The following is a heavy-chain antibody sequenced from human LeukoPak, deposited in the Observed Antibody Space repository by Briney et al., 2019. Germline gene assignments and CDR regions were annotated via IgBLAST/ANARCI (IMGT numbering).Heavy chain of an antibody. CDR3: AKGGRIVGATDDAFDI. V-gene: IGHV3-23*01. CDR1: GFTFSSYA. Sequence: GGSLRLSCAASGFTFSSYAMSWVRQAPGKGLEWVSAISGSGGSTYYADSVKGRFTISRDNSKNALYLQMNSLRAEDTAVYYCAKGGRIVGATDDAFDIWGQGTMVTVSS. D-gene: IGHD1-26*01. J-gene: IGHJ3*02. CDR2: ISGSGGST.